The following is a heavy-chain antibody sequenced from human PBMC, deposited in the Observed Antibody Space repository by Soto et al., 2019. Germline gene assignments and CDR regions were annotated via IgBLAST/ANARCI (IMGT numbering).Heavy chain of an antibody. J-gene: IGHJ6*02. CDR2: INNDGSST. CDR3: ARDSYYGMDV. Sequence: EVQLVESGGGLVQPGGSLRLSCAASGFTFSSNWMHWVRQAPGKGLVWVSRINNDGSSTSYADSVKGRFTISRDNAKNTLYLQMDSLRAEDTAVYYCARDSYYGMDVWGQGTTVTVSS. V-gene: IGHV3-74*01. CDR1: GFTFSSNW.